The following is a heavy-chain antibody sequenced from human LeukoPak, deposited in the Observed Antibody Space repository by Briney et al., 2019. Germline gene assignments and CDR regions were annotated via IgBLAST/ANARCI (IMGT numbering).Heavy chain of an antibody. D-gene: IGHD2-21*01. J-gene: IGHJ4*02. CDR2: INHSGST. CDR1: GGSFSGYY. CDR3: TRDLAGHFGGFYFDY. V-gene: IGHV4-34*01. Sequence: SETLSLTCAVYGGSFSGYYWSWIRQPPGKGLEWIGEINHSGSTNYNPSLKSRVTISVDTSKNQFSLKLSSVAAADTAVYYCTRDLAGHFGGFYFDYWGQGTLVTVSS.